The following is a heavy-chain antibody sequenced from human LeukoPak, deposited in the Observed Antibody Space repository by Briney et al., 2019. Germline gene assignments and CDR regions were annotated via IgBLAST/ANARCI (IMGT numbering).Heavy chain of an antibody. CDR3: ARDADCNGGICFGTSWFDP. Sequence: SETLSLTCSVSGDSISSGPYYWSWIRQPAGKALEWIGYIYTGGDTKYSPSLRSRVTISNDKSKNEFSLRLTSVTAADTVVFFCARDADCNGGICFGTSWFDPWGQGTQATVSP. J-gene: IGHJ5*02. CDR1: GDSISSGPYY. V-gene: IGHV4-61*09. D-gene: IGHD2-21*01. CDR2: IYTGGDT.